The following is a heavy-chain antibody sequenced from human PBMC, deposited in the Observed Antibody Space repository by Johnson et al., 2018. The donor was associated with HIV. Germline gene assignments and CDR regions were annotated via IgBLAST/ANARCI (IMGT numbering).Heavy chain of an antibody. J-gene: IGHJ3*02. CDR2: ISYDGSNI. CDR1: GFTFSSYA. V-gene: IGHV3-30-3*01. D-gene: IGHD3-22*01. CDR3: AKVSGYYDSLSAGWAFDI. Sequence: QVQLVESGGGVVKPGRSLRLSCAASGFTFSSYAMHWVRQAPGKGLEWVAVISYDGSNIYYADSVKGRFTISRDNAKNSLYLQMNSLRAEDTAVYYCAKVSGYYDSLSAGWAFDIWGQGTMVTVSS.